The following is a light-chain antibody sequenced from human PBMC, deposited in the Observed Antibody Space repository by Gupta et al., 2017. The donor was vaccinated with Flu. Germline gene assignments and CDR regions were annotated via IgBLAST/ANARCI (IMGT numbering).Light chain of an antibody. V-gene: IGLV1-40*01. J-gene: IGLJ3*02. CDR3: QSYDTSLSGSV. CDR1: SANIGTGFD. Sequence: QSVLTQPPSVSGAPGQRVTIPCTGSSANIGTGFDVHWYQQLPGTAPKLLIYQNNIRPPGVPARFSGSRSGTAAYLAIAGLRAEDEADYYCQSYDTSLSGSVFGEGTKLTVL. CDR2: QNN.